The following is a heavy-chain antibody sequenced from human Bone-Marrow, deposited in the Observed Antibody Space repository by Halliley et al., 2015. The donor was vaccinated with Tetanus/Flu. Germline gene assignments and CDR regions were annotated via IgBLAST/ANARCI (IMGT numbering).Heavy chain of an antibody. J-gene: IGHJ4*02. CDR3: ATIRPVPAAPCFDY. V-gene: IGHV3-15*01. D-gene: IGHD2-2*01. CDR2: IKSETDEGTT. CDR1: GFPFKNAW. Sequence: CAASGFPFKNAWINWVRQAPGKGLEWVGRIKSETDEGTTDYAAPVKGRFTISRDDSKNTLYLQMNSLKSEDTGVYYCATIRPVPAAPCFDYWGQGSLVTVSS.